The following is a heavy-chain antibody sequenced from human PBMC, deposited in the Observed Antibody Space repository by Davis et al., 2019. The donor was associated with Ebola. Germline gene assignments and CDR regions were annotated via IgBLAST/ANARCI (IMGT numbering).Heavy chain of an antibody. CDR2: IGPSGNSF. J-gene: IGHJ4*02. CDR1: GFTFSDYY. Sequence: GESLKISCEVSGFTFSDYYMSWIRQAPGKGLEWIAYIGPSGNSFYCADSVKGRFTISRDNAKNSLYLQMNSLRAEDTAMYYCAKLEDSGWTHDYWGQGTLVTVSS. CDR3: AKLEDSGWTHDY. D-gene: IGHD6-19*01. V-gene: IGHV3-11*04.